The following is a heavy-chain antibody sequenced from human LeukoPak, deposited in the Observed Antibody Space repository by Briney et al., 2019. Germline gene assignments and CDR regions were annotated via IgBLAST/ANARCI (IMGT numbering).Heavy chain of an antibody. J-gene: IGHJ4*02. D-gene: IGHD3-10*01. CDR1: GFSLRNYW. CDR2: INPDGSGK. Sequence: GGSLRLSCAASGFSLRNYWTTWVRQSPGKGLEWVAIINPDGSGKYSVDSVKGRLTITRDNAKNSLYLQMSSLRAEDTAVYYCARGGHRQKEFWGQGTLVTVSS. V-gene: IGHV3-7*01. CDR3: ARGGHRQKEF.